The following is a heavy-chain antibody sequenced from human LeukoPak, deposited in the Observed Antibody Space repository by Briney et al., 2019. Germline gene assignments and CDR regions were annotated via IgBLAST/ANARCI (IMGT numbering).Heavy chain of an antibody. CDR1: GGSISSYY. CDR2: IYYSGST. Sequence: SETLSLTCTVSGGSISSYYWSWIRQPPGEGLEWIGYIYYSGSTNYNPSLKSRVTISVDTSKNQFSLKLSPVTAADTAVYYCASIGDYHWYFDLWGRGTLVTVSS. J-gene: IGHJ2*01. D-gene: IGHD4-17*01. V-gene: IGHV4-59*08. CDR3: ASIGDYHWYFDL.